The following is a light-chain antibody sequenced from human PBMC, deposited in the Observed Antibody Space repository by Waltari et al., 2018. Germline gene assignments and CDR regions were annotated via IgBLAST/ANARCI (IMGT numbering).Light chain of an antibody. CDR2: GAS. V-gene: IGKV1-39*01. CDR3: QQSYDIPYT. Sequence: DIQVTQSPSSLSASVVDRVPITCRTSHGVNYYLNWYQAKPVQAPKPVLYGASRLLSGVPSRFSGSGSGKDFSLTISSLQPEDFATYYCQQSYDIPYTFGQGTELEIK. CDR1: HGVNYY. J-gene: IGKJ2*01.